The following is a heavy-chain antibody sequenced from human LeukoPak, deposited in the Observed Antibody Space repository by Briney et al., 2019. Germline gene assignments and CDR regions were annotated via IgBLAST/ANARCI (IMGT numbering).Heavy chain of an antibody. J-gene: IGHJ3*02. CDR2: IWYDGSNK. V-gene: IGHV3-33*01. D-gene: IGHD4-17*01. CDR1: GFTFSSYG. CDR3: ARSRGSYYGVAFYS. Sequence: GGSLRLSCAAYGFTFSSYGMHWLPQAPGKGLEGVADIWYDGSNKYYADSVKGRFTISRDNSKNTLYLQMKSLRAGDTAVYFCARSRGSYYGVAFYSWVQGTMVSVSS.